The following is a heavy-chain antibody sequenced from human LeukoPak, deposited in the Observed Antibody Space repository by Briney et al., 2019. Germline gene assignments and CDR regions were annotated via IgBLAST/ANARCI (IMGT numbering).Heavy chain of an antibody. CDR1: GFTFSSYS. J-gene: IGHJ6*02. CDR3: ARRGTGHGMDV. D-gene: IGHD1-1*01. Sequence: GGSLRLSCAASGFTFSSYSMNWVRQAPGKGLEWVSYISSSSSTIYYADSVKGRFTISRDNAKNSLFLQMNSLGAEGTAVYYCARRGTGHGMDVWGQGTTVIVSS. V-gene: IGHV3-48*01. CDR2: ISSSSSTI.